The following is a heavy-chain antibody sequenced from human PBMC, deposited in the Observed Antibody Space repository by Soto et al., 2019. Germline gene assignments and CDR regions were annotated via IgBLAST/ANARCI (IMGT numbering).Heavy chain of an antibody. J-gene: IGHJ4*02. CDR3: ARGMGQNDFWSGYYTYFDY. D-gene: IGHD3-3*01. Sequence: PSETLSLTCAVYGGSFSGYYWSWIRQPPGKGLEWIGEINHSGSTNYNPSLKSRVTISVDTSKNQFSLKLSSVTAADTAVYYCARGMGQNDFWSGYYTYFDYWGQGTLVTVSS. V-gene: IGHV4-34*01. CDR1: GGSFSGYY. CDR2: INHSGST.